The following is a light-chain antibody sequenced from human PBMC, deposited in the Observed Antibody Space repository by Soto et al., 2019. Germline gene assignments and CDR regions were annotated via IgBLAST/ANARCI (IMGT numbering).Light chain of an antibody. Sequence: SAPTQPVSVSGSPGQSITISCTGTSSDVGGYNYVSWYQQHPGKAPKLMIYEVSNRPSGVSNRFSGSKSGNTASLTISGLQAEDEADYYCSSYTSSSTYVFGTGTKVTVL. CDR3: SSYTSSSTYV. J-gene: IGLJ1*01. V-gene: IGLV2-14*01. CDR2: EVS. CDR1: SSDVGGYNY.